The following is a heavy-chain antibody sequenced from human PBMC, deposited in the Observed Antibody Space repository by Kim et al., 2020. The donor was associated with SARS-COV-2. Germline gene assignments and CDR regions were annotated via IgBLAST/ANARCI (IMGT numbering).Heavy chain of an antibody. CDR3: ARHYDY. Sequence: PISGGTRYAKKFQGRVTQTRDTSISTAYMELGRLKFDDTAVYYCARHYDYWGQGTLVTVSS. V-gene: IGHV1-2*02. D-gene: IGHD3-3*02. CDR2: PISGGT. J-gene: IGHJ4*02.